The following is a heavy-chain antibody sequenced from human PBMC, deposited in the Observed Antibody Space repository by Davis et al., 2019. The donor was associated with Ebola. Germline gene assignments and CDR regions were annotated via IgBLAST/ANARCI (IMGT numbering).Heavy chain of an antibody. CDR2: IIPILGIA. V-gene: IGHV1-69*04. CDR3: ARTLDEYCSGGSCYSWDYYYGMDV. Sequence: SVKVSCKASGGTFSSYAISWVRQAPGQGLEWMGRIIPILGIANYAQKFQGRVTITADKSTSTAYMELSSLRSEDTAVYYCARTLDEYCSGGSCYSWDYYYGMDVWGQGTTVTVSS. D-gene: IGHD2-15*01. J-gene: IGHJ6*02. CDR1: GGTFSSYA.